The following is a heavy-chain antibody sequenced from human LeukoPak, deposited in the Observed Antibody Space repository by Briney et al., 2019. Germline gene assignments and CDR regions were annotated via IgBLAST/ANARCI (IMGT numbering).Heavy chain of an antibody. J-gene: IGHJ4*02. D-gene: IGHD6-13*01. CDR3: ARDPPTDSNWYPDY. Sequence: GGTLRLSCAASGFIFPTYWMSWVRQALGKGLEWVANINQDASHKNHVESVKGRFTISRDNANNLLFLQMNDLRAEDTAIYYCARDPPTDSNWYPDYWGQGTLVTVSS. CDR2: INQDASHK. V-gene: IGHV3-7*01. CDR1: GFIFPTYW.